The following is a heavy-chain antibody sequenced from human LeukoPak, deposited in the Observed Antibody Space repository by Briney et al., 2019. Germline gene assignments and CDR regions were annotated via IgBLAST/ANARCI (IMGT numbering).Heavy chain of an antibody. CDR1: GYTFTDYG. CDR2: ISAYNGNT. V-gene: IGHV1-18*01. Sequence: ASVTVSCTASGYTFTDYGISWVRQAPGQGLEWMGWISAYNGNTNYAQKLQGRVTMTTDTSTSTAYMELRSLRSDDTAVYYCARSPIVVVPAAMPGTPDSWGQGTLVTVSS. J-gene: IGHJ4*02. D-gene: IGHD2-2*01. CDR3: ARSPIVVVPAAMPGTPDS.